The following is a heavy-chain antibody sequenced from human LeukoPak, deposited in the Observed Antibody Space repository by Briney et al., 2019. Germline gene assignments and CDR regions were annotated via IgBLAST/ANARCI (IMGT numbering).Heavy chain of an antibody. CDR2: ISTTSNAI. CDR1: GCTLSSYN. CDR3: ARAGVCTTTSCDGGIDY. Sequence: PGGSLRLSCAASGCTLSSYNMKWVRQAPGKGLEWVSFISTTSNAIYYADSVKGRFTISRATTKNSLYLQMNSLRGEDAALYYCARAGVCTTTSCDGGIDYWGQGTLVTVSS. D-gene: IGHD2-2*01. J-gene: IGHJ4*02. V-gene: IGHV3-21*06.